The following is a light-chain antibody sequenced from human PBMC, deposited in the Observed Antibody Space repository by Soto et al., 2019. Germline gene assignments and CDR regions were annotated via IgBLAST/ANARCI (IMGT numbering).Light chain of an antibody. J-gene: IGLJ2*01. V-gene: IGLV2-14*01. CDR2: DVT. CDR1: SSDVGAYNY. CDR3: GSYTRSTTLVV. Sequence: QSALTQPASVSGSPGQSITISCTGTSSDVGAYNYVSWYQQHPGKAPKLMIYDVTNRPSGVSSRFSGSKSGNTASLTISGVQAEDGADYYCGSYTRSTTLVVFGGGTKLTVL.